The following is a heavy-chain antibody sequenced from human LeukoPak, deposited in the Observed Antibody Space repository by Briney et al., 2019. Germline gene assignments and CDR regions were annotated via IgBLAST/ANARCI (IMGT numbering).Heavy chain of an antibody. J-gene: IGHJ6*02. D-gene: IGHD2-2*01. Sequence: SETLSLTCAVYGGSFSGYYWSWVRQPPGKGLEWIGGINHSGSTNYNPSLKSRVTISVDTSKNQFSLKLSSVTAADTAVYYCARLREDIVVVPAAIASYGMDVWGQGTTVTVSS. V-gene: IGHV4-34*01. CDR2: INHSGST. CDR1: GGSFSGYY. CDR3: ARLREDIVVVPAAIASYGMDV.